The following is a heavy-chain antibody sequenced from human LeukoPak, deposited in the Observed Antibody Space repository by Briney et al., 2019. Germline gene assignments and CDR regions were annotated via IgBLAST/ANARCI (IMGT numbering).Heavy chain of an antibody. Sequence: GGSLRLSCAASGFTFSSYAMHWVRQAPGKGLEWVSGINWNGGSTGYADSVKGRFTISRDNAKNSLYLQMNSLRAEDTALYYCARLGTRYCTSTSCHSQFDFWGQGTLVTVSS. CDR2: INWNGGST. D-gene: IGHD2-2*01. CDR1: GFTFSSYA. V-gene: IGHV3-20*04. CDR3: ARLGTRYCTSTSCHSQFDF. J-gene: IGHJ4*02.